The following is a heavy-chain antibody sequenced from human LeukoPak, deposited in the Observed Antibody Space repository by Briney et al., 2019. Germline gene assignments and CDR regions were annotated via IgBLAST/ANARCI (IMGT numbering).Heavy chain of an antibody. CDR1: GYTFTSFG. CDR2: ISAYNGDT. D-gene: IGHD2-2*01. J-gene: IGHJ5*02. V-gene: IGHV1-18*01. CDR3: ARTCPLLYCSSSFFDP. Sequence: ASVKVSCKTYGYTFTSFGITWVRQAPGQGLEWMGWISAYNGDTKSAPKFQGRVTMTTDTPTTTAYMDLRSLRSDDTAVYYCARTCPLLYCSSSFFDPWGRGTLVTVSS.